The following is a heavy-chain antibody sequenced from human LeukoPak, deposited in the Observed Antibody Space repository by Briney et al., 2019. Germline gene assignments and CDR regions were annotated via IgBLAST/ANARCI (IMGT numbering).Heavy chain of an antibody. Sequence: GGSLRLSCAASQFIFSNYAMSWVRQAPGKGLEWVSTISGSGGSTYYADSVKGRFTISRDNSKNTLSLQMESLRTGDTAVYFCAKGGRHIPAAYDYWGQGALVTVSS. CDR3: AKGGRHIPAAYDY. CDR2: ISGSGGST. J-gene: IGHJ4*02. V-gene: IGHV3-23*01. D-gene: IGHD6-13*01. CDR1: QFIFSNYA.